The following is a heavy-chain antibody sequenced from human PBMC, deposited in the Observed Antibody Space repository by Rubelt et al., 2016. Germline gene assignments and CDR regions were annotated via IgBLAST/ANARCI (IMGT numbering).Heavy chain of an antibody. CDR3: AKDAVPHDDIFRSPDYYGLDV. J-gene: IGHJ6*02. CDR2: ISGSGDST. Sequence: EVQLLESGGGLVQPGGSLRLSCAASGFTFSSYDMNWVRQAPGKGLEWVSAISGSGDSTYYADSVKGRFTISRDNSKNTLYLQMNGLRADDTAVYYCAKDAVPHDDIFRSPDYYGLDVWGQGTTVTVSS. CDR1: GFTFSSYD. D-gene: IGHD3-9*01. V-gene: IGHV3-23*01.